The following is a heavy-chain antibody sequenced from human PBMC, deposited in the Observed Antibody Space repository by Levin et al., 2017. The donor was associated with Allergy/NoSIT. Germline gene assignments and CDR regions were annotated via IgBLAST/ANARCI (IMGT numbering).Heavy chain of an antibody. V-gene: IGHV3-30*18. CDR3: AKRWAGSSSRGSGDY. D-gene: IGHD2-15*01. CDR1: GFTFSSYG. J-gene: IGHJ4*02. Sequence: GESLKISCAASGFTFSSYGMHWVRQAPGKGLEWVAVISYDGSNKYYADSVKGRFTISRDNSKNTLYLQMNSLRAEDTAVYYCAKRWAGSSSRGSGDYWGQGTLVTVSS. CDR2: ISYDGSNK.